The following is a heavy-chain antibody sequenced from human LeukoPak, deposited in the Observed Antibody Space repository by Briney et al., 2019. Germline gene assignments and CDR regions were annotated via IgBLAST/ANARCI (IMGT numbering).Heavy chain of an antibody. V-gene: IGHV1-18*01. CDR2: ISAYNGNT. CDR1: GYTFTSYG. CDR3: ARDSSHFWSGYRS. J-gene: IGHJ4*02. Sequence: GASVKVSCKASGYTFTSYGISWVRQAPGQGLEWMGWISAYNGNTNYAQKLQGRVTMTTDTSTSTAYMALRSRRSDDTAVFYGARDSSHFWSGYRSWGQGTLVTVSS. D-gene: IGHD3-3*02.